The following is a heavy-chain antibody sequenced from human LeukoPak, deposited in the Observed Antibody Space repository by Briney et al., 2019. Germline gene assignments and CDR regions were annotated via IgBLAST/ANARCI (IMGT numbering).Heavy chain of an antibody. D-gene: IGHD3-3*01. J-gene: IGHJ4*02. CDR3: AKDPHVLRFLEWLSAFDY. CDR2: ISGSGDST. V-gene: IGHV3-23*01. CDR1: GFTFSNYA. Sequence: GGSLRLSCAASGFTFSNYAMSWVRQAPGKGLEWVSAISGSGDSTYYADSVKGRFTISRDNSKNTLYLRMNSLRAEDTAVYYCAKDPHVLRFLEWLSAFDYWGQGTLVTVSS.